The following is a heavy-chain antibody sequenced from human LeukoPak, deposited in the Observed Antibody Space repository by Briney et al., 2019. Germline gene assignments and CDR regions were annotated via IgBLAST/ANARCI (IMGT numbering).Heavy chain of an antibody. D-gene: IGHD3-3*01. CDR1: GFTFSSYW. CDR3: AKDRHDFWSGYYYYFDY. V-gene: IGHV3-7*01. Sequence: PGGSLRLSCAASGFTFSSYWMSWVRQAPGKGLEWVANIKQDGSEKYYVDSVKGRFTISRDNAKNSLYLQMNSLRAEDTAVYYCAKDRHDFWSGYYYYFDYWGQGTLVTVSS. J-gene: IGHJ4*02. CDR2: IKQDGSEK.